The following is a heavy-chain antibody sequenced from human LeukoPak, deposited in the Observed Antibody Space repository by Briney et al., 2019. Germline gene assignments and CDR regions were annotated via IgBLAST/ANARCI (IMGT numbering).Heavy chain of an antibody. CDR2: INHSGST. CDR3: ARRGRDGYNYYFAY. D-gene: IGHD5-24*01. CDR1: GGSFSGYY. J-gene: IGHJ4*02. V-gene: IGHV4-34*01. Sequence: SETLSLTCAVYGGSFSGYYWSWIRQPPGKGLEWIGEINHSGSTNYNPSLKSRVTISVDTSKSQFSLKLSSVTAADTAVYYCARRGRDGYNYYFAYWGQGTLVTVSS.